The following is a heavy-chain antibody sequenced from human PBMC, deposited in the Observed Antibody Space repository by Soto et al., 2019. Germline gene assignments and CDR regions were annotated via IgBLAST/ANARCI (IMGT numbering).Heavy chain of an antibody. Sequence: GGSLRLSCAASGFTCSSFEMNWVRQAPGRGLEWVAYIGGTGRTTYYADSVRGRFTISRDNAKNSLYLQMNSMRAEDAAVYYCARDRGVVVVPVGAMDVSGQGTTATVSS. CDR2: IGGTGRTT. CDR3: ARDRGVVVVPVGAMDV. CDR1: GFTCSSFE. V-gene: IGHV3-48*03. D-gene: IGHD2-2*01. J-gene: IGHJ6*02.